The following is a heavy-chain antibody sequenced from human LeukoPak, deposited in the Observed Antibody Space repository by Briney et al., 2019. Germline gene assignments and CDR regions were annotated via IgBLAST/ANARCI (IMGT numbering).Heavy chain of an antibody. CDR3: ARDQARTTTWYLYMNY. CDR1: GYTFTSYY. Sequence: GASVKVSCKASGYTFTSYYMHWVRQAPGQGPEWMGRIDPNSGGTNSAQKFQARVTLTRDTSIATVYMELSSLRSNDTAVYYCARDQARTTTWYLYMNYWGQGTLVTVSS. D-gene: IGHD3/OR15-3a*01. CDR2: IDPNSGGT. V-gene: IGHV1-2*06. J-gene: IGHJ4*02.